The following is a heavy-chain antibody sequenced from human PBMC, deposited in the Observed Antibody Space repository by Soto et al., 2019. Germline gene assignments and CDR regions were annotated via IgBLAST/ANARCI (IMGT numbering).Heavy chain of an antibody. CDR3: ARDIAARDYYYYYYMDV. J-gene: IGHJ6*03. D-gene: IGHD6-6*01. CDR1: GYTFTSYA. Sequence: ASVKVSCKASGYTFTSYAMHWVRQAPGQRLEWMGWINAGNGNTKYSQKFQGRVTITRDTSASTAYMELSSLRSEDTAVYYCARDIAARDYYYYYYMDVWGKGTTVTVSS. V-gene: IGHV1-3*01. CDR2: INAGNGNT.